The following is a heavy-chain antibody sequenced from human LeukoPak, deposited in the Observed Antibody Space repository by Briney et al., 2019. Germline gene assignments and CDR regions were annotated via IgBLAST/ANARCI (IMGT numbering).Heavy chain of an antibody. D-gene: IGHD5-12*01. Sequence: ASVKVSCKASGYTFTSYDINWVRQATGQGLEWTGWMNPNSGNTGYAQKFQGRVTITRNTSISTAYMELSSLRSEDTAVYYCARGRIVATRVKKGYLFDPWGQGTLVTVSS. J-gene: IGHJ5*02. CDR2: MNPNSGNT. CDR1: GYTFTSYD. CDR3: ARGRIVATRVKKGYLFDP. V-gene: IGHV1-8*03.